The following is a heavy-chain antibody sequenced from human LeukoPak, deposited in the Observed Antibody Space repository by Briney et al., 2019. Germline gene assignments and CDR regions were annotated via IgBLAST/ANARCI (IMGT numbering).Heavy chain of an antibody. V-gene: IGHV3-66*02. CDR3: AKGWLQFKYYFDS. D-gene: IGHD5-24*01. CDR2: IYSGGST. CDR1: GFIVSSNF. Sequence: PGGSLRLSCAASGFIVSSNFMSWVRQAPGKGLEWVSDIYSGGSTYYADSAKGRFTISRDNSKNTLYLQMNSVRGEDTAVYYCAKGWLQFKYYFDSWGQGTLVTVSS. J-gene: IGHJ4*02.